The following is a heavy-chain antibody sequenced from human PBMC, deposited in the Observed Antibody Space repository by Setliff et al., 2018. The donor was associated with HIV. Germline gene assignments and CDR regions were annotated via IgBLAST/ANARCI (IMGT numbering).Heavy chain of an antibody. Sequence: PGESLKISCKGSGYSFTSYWIGWVRQMPGKGLEWMGKIYPGDSDTRYSPSFQGQVTISADKSISTAYLQMNTLRVEDTAVYFCARDADWGWDYWGQGTLVTVSS. D-gene: IGHD2-21*01. CDR3: ARDADWGWDY. CDR1: GYSFTSYW. CDR2: IYPGDSDT. J-gene: IGHJ4*02. V-gene: IGHV5-51*01.